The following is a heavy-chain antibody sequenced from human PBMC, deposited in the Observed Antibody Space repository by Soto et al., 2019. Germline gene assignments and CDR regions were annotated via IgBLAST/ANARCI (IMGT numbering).Heavy chain of an antibody. CDR3: AKGPRCRGGSY. Sequence: QVQLQQWGAGLLKPSETLSLTCAVYGGSFSGYYWSWIRQPPGKGLGWIGEINHSGSTNYNPSLKGRVALSVDASKALFSLKPGSVAAAHIAVYHDAKGPRCRGGSYLGHGTLVTVSS. CDR1: GGSFSGYY. J-gene: IGHJ1*01. V-gene: IGHV4-34*01. CDR2: INHSGST. D-gene: IGHD2-15*01.